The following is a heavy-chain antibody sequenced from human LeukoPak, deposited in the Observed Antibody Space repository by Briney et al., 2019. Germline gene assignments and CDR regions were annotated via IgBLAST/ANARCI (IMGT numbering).Heavy chain of an antibody. CDR1: GFTFSSYS. D-gene: IGHD2-8*01. V-gene: IGHV3-21*01. J-gene: IGHJ4*02. CDR3: ARDAKGYCANGVCAD. CDR2: ISSSDNYA. Sequence: GGSLRLSCAASGFTFSSYSMNWVRQAPGEGLEWVSSISSSDNYAYYADSVKGRFTTSRDNAKNSLYLQMNSLRAEDTAVYYCARDAKGYCANGVCADWGQGTLVIVSS.